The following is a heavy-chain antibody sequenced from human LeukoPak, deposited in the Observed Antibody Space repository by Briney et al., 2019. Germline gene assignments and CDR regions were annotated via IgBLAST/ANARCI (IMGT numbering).Heavy chain of an antibody. CDR1: GGSISRSSYY. D-gene: IGHD4-17*01. V-gene: IGHV4-39*07. CDR3: ARSVGDNNLGQ. J-gene: IGHJ4*02. CDR2: IYYSGST. Sequence: TSETLSLTCTVSGGSISRSSYYWGWIRQPPGKGLEWIGSIYYSGSTYYNPSLTSRVIISVDTSKNQFSLKLSSVTAADTAVYYCARSVGDNNLGQWGQGTLVTVSS.